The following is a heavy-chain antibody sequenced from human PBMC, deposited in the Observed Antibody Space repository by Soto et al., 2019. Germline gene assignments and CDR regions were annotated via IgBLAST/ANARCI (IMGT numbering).Heavy chain of an antibody. Sequence: GASVKVSCKASGGTFSSYAISWVRQAPGQGLEWMGGIIPIFGTANYAQKFQGRVTITADESTSTAYMELSSLRSEDTAVYYCASFLGVQTYGAFDIWGQGTMVTVSS. V-gene: IGHV1-69*13. CDR2: IIPIFGTA. J-gene: IGHJ3*02. D-gene: IGHD1-26*01. CDR1: GGTFSSYA. CDR3: ASFLGVQTYGAFDI.